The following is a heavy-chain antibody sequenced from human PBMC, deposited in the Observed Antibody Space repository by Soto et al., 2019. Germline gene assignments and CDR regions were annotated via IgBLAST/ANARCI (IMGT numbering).Heavy chain of an antibody. D-gene: IGHD3-10*01. CDR2: IDPRSGAS. CDR3: ARDNYGPLDY. V-gene: IGHV1-2*02. J-gene: IGHJ4*02. Sequence: QVQLVQSGADVKRPGASVRVSCKRSGYPFNDLYIHWVRLAPGLGPEWMGGIDPRSGASRKTQKFQGMFTLTRDTSTTTAYMEMFSLRSDDTAGYYCARDNYGPLDYWGQGTLFTVSS. CDR1: GYPFNDLY.